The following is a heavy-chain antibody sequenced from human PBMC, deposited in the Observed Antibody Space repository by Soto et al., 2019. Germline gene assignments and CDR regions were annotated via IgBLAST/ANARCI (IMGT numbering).Heavy chain of an antibody. D-gene: IGHD6-19*01. CDR2: VNGGNGNT. CDR3: ARSSGWYALDI. Sequence: GASVKVSCKASGYTFTSFAIHWVRQAPGQRPEWMGWVNGGNGNTKYSQNFQGRVTLTRDTSATTTYMELSSLRSEDTAVYYCARSSGWYALDIWGQGTLVTVSS. J-gene: IGHJ3*02. V-gene: IGHV1-3*01. CDR1: GYTFTSFA.